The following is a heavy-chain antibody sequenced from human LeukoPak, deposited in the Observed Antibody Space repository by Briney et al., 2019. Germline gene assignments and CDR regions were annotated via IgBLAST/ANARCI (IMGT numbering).Heavy chain of an antibody. CDR3: AATNLSFDS. CDR1: GGSISSYY. V-gene: IGHV4-59*12. Sequence: SETLSLTCTVSGGSISSYYWSWIRQPPGKGLEWIGYIYDSGSTNYNPSLKSRVTISVDTSKNQFSLKLSSVTAADTAVYFCAATNLSFDSWGQGTLVTVSS. D-gene: IGHD1-14*01. J-gene: IGHJ4*02. CDR2: IYDSGST.